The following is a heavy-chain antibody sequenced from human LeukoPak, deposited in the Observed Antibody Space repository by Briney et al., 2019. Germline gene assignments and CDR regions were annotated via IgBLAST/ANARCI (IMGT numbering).Heavy chain of an antibody. V-gene: IGHV3-11*01. Sequence: GGSLRLSCAASGITFSDHYMSWIRQAPGKGLEWVAHISSSGSTIEYADSVKGRFAISRDNAENSLYLQMTSLSVEDTAVYYCAREVRYTSSWYVYYYFDYWGQGTLVTVSS. CDR3: AREVRYTSSWYVYYYFDY. D-gene: IGHD6-13*01. J-gene: IGHJ4*02. CDR1: GITFSDHY. CDR2: ISSSGSTI.